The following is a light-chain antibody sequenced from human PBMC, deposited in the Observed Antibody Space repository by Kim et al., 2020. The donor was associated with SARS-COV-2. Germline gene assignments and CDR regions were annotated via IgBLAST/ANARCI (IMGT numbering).Light chain of an antibody. CDR3: QEYGNSPDT. V-gene: IGKV3-20*01. CDR2: GAS. J-gene: IGKJ5*01. Sequence: SPGESATLSCRASQSVRGNYLAWFQQKPGQAPRLLIYGASSRATGIPERFSGSGSGTDFTLTISRVEPEDFVVYYCQEYGNSPDTFGQGTRLEIK. CDR1: QSVRGNY.